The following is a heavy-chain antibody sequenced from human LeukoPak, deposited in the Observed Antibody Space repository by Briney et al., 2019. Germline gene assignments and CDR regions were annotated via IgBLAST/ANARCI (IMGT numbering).Heavy chain of an antibody. J-gene: IGHJ4*02. D-gene: IGHD6-6*01. V-gene: IGHV3-30-3*01. Sequence: GGSLRLSCAASGFTFSSYAMHWVRQAPGKGLEWVAVISDDGSNEHYADSVKGRFTVSRDNAKNTLYLQVNNLRAEDTAVYYCARGPNSNWSGLDFWGQGTLLTVSS. CDR2: ISDDGSNE. CDR3: ARGPNSNWSGLDF. CDR1: GFTFSSYA.